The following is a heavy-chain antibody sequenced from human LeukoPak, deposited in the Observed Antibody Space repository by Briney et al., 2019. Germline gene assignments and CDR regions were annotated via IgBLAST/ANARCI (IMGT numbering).Heavy chain of an antibody. D-gene: IGHD3-9*01. CDR3: ARFGMGDILTGYSTAYLYPDY. CDR1: GYSISSSNW. V-gene: IGHV4-28*01. CDR2: IYCSGTT. Sequence: SDTLSLTCAVSGYSISSSNWCGCLRQPPGKGLEWIGNIYCSGTTYYNPSLKSRVTMSVDTSKNQFSLNLSSVTAVDTAVYYCARFGMGDILTGYSTAYLYPDYWGQGTLVTVSS. J-gene: IGHJ4*02.